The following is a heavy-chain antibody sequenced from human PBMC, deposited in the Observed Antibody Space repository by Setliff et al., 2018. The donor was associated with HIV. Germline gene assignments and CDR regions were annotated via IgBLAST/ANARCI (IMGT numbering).Heavy chain of an antibody. D-gene: IGHD4-17*01. CDR2: IIPIFGTA. CDR1: GGTFSSYA. CDR3: ARDFYGDYVSYYFDY. Sequence: SVKVSCKASGGTFSSYAISWVRQAPGQGLEWMGGIIPIFGTANYAQKFQGRVTITTDESTSTAYMELSSLRSEDMAVYYCARDFYGDYVSYYFDYWGQGTLVTVSS. V-gene: IGHV1-69*05. J-gene: IGHJ4*02.